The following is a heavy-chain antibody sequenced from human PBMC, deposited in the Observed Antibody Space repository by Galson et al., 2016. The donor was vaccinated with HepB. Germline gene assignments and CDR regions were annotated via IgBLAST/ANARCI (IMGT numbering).Heavy chain of an antibody. CDR2: TNSPESIK. D-gene: IGHD3-22*01. CDR1: GFAFSNYW. V-gene: IGHV3-74*01. J-gene: IGHJ4*02. Sequence: SLRLSCAGSGFAFSNYWMHWVRRIPGKGLVWVSTTNSPESIKTYADSVKGRFTISRDNSKNTLYLQMNSLRAEDTAVYYCVRDSYYDSSTWGQGTLVTVSS. CDR3: VRDSYYDSST.